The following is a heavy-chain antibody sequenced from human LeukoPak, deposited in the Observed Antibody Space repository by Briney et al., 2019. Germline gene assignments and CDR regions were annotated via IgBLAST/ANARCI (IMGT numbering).Heavy chain of an antibody. V-gene: IGHV1-18*01. Sequence: ASVKVSCKASGYTFTSYGISWVRQAPGQGLEWMGWISAYNGNTNYAQKLQGRVTMTTDTSTSTAYMELRSLRSDDTAVYYCARRSSSWYMGYFDLWGRGTPVTVSS. D-gene: IGHD6-13*01. J-gene: IGHJ2*01. CDR2: ISAYNGNT. CDR1: GYTFTSYG. CDR3: ARRSSSWYMGYFDL.